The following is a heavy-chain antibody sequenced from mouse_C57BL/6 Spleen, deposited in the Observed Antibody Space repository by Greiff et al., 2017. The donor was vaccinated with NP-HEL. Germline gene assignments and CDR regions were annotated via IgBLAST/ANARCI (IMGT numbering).Heavy chain of an antibody. CDR2: IRNKANGYTT. V-gene: IGHV7-3*01. D-gene: IGHD4-1*01. J-gene: IGHJ4*01. CDR1: GFTFTDYY. Sequence: EVKLVESGGGLVQPGGSLSLSCAASGFTFTDYYMSWVRQPPGKALEWLGFIRNKANGYTTEYSASVKGRFTISRDNSQSILYLQMNALRAEDSATYYCARSLTGNAMDYWGQGTSVTVSS. CDR3: ARSLTGNAMDY.